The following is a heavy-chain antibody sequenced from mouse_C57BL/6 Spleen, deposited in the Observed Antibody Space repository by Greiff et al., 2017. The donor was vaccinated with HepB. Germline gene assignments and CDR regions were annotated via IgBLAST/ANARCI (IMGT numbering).Heavy chain of an antibody. V-gene: IGHV1-26*01. D-gene: IGHD2-4*01. CDR1: GYTFTDYY. CDR3: ARDYDYGDYAMDY. J-gene: IGHJ4*01. CDR2: INPNNGGT. Sequence: EVQLQQSGPELVKPGASVKISCKASGYTFTDYYMNWVKQSHGKSLEWIGDINPNNGGTSYNQKFKGKATLTVDNSSRTAYMELRSLTSGDSAVYYCARDYDYGDYAMDYWGQGTSVTVSS.